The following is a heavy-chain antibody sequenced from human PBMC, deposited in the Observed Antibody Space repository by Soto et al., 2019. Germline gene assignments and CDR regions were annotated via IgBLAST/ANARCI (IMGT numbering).Heavy chain of an antibody. CDR1: GYSFTDYH. V-gene: IGHV1-2*04. CDR2: INPKSGGT. CDR3: ARGDSTDCSNGVCSFFYNHDMDV. D-gene: IGHD2-8*01. Sequence: ASVKVSCKASGYSFTDYHIHWVRQAPGQGLEWLGRINPKSGGTSTAQKFQGWVTMTTDTSISTASLELTRLTSDDTAIYYCARGDSTDCSNGVCSFFYNHDMDVWGQGTTVTVSS. J-gene: IGHJ6*02.